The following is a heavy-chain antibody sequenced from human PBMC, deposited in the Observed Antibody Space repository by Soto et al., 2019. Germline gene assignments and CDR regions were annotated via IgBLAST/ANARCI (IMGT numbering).Heavy chain of an antibody. D-gene: IGHD1-26*01. Sequence: GASVKVSCKASGYTFTSYGISWVRQAPGKGLEWMGWINAYNGNTNYAQKLQGRVTMTRDTSTSTVYMELSSLRSEDTALYYCASSGSYHFLAFDYWGQGTLVTVSS. CDR2: INAYNGNT. CDR3: ASSGSYHFLAFDY. V-gene: IGHV1-18*01. J-gene: IGHJ4*02. CDR1: GYTFTSYG.